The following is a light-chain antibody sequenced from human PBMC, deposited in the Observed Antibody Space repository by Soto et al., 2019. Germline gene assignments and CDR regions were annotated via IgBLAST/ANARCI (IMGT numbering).Light chain of an antibody. CDR3: AAWDPGVSGPA. CDR2: RNN. Sequence: QSVLTQPPSASGTPGQRVTISCSGSSSNIGSKYVYWYQQLPGTAPKLLMYRNNQRPSGVPDRFSGSKSGTSASLAISGLRSEDEADYYCAAWDPGVSGPAFGGGTKLTVL. V-gene: IGLV1-47*01. J-gene: IGLJ2*01. CDR1: SSNIGSKY.